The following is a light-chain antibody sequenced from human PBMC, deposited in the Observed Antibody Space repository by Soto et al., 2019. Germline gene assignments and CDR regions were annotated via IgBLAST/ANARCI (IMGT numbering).Light chain of an antibody. Sequence: QSVLTQPRSVSGSPGQSVAISCTGTSGDVGGSNYVSWYQQHPGTAPKLLIFDVTKRPSGVPDRFSGSKSGNTASLTISGLRAGEEADYFCCSHSASPSSGVFGGGTKLTVL. V-gene: IGLV2-11*01. CDR3: CSHSASPSSGV. CDR2: DVT. CDR1: SGDVGGSNY. J-gene: IGLJ3*02.